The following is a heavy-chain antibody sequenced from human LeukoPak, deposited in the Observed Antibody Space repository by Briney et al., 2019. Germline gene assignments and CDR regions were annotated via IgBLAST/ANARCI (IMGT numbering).Heavy chain of an antibody. V-gene: IGHV3-15*07. CDR1: SFTFTYAW. D-gene: IGHD7-27*01. CDR3: TTGNWGPY. Sequence: GGSLRLSCAVSSFTFTYAWMGWVRQAPGKGPEWVGRIRPKIEGGTADYAAPVKGRFTISRDDSKNTLYLQMNSLKTEDTAVYYCTTGNWGPYWGQGTLVTVSS. CDR2: IRPKIEGGTA. J-gene: IGHJ4*02.